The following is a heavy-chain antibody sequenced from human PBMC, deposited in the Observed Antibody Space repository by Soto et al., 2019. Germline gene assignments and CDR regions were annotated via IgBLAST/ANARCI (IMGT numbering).Heavy chain of an antibody. J-gene: IGHJ6*03. CDR3: ARHLMVRGVPSYYYYYYMDV. CDR1: GYSFTSYW. V-gene: IGHV5-51*01. CDR2: IYPGDSDT. Sequence: GESLKISCKGSGYSFTSYWIGWVRQMPGKGLEWMGIIYPGDSDTRYSPSFQGQVTISADKSISTAYLQWSSLKASDTAMYYCARHLMVRGVPSYYYYYYMDVWGKGTTVTVS. D-gene: IGHD3-10*01.